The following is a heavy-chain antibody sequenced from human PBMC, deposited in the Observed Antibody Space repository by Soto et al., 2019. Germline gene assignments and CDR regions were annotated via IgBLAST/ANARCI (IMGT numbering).Heavy chain of an antibody. D-gene: IGHD4-17*01. CDR2: ISSSGSTI. V-gene: IGHV3-11*01. CDR1: GFTFSDYY. J-gene: IGHJ6*03. Sequence: GGSLRLSCAASGFTFSDYYMSWIRQAPGKGLEWVSYISSSGSTIYYADSVKGRFTISRDNAKNSLYLQMNSLRAEDTAVYYCATDPTTVKYYYYYMDVWGKGTTVTVSS. CDR3: ATDPTTVKYYYYYMDV.